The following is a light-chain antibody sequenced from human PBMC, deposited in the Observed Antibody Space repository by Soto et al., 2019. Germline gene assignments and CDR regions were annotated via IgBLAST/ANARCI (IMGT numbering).Light chain of an antibody. J-gene: IGKJ1*01. Sequence: IQLTQSPSSLSASVGDRVTITCRASQGIRNYLAWYQQKPGKAPNLLIYLASTLQGGVPSRFSGSGSGTDFSLTISSLQPEDVATYYCQQYNGYSGTFGQGTKVEIK. CDR1: QGIRNY. CDR3: QQYNGYSGT. V-gene: IGKV1-9*01. CDR2: LAS.